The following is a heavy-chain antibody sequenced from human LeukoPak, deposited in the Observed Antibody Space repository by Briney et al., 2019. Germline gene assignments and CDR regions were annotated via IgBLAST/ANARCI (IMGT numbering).Heavy chain of an antibody. J-gene: IGHJ4*02. CDR3: AKLFFPNY. V-gene: IGHV3-30*18. CDR1: GFIFSNYG. Sequence: GRSLRLSCAASGFIFSNYGMHWVRQAPGQGLEWVALISYDGSNQYYADSVRGRFTISRDNSKNTQYLQMNSLRAEDTAVYYCAKLFFPNYWGQGTLVIVSS. CDR2: ISYDGSNQ. D-gene: IGHD3-3*01.